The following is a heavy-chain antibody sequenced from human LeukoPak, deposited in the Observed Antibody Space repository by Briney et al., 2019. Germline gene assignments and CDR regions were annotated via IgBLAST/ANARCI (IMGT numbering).Heavy chain of an antibody. Sequence: ASVNVSCKASGGTFSSYAISWVRQAPGQGLEWMGRIIPILGIANYAQKFQGRVTITADKSTSTAYMELSSLRSEDTAVYYCARETDYDILTGYYAVDYWGQGTLVTVSS. J-gene: IGHJ4*02. CDR3: ARETDYDILTGYYAVDY. D-gene: IGHD3-9*01. V-gene: IGHV1-69*04. CDR2: IIPILGIA. CDR1: GGTFSSYA.